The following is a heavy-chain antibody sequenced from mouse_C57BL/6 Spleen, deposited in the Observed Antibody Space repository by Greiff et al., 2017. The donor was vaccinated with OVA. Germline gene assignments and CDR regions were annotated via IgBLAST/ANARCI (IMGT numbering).Heavy chain of an antibody. CDR2: IRNKANGYTT. D-gene: IGHD1-1*01. J-gene: IGHJ1*03. CDR1: GFTFTDYY. CDR3: ARYYYGSSYWYFDV. Sequence: DVKLVESGGGLVQPGGSLSLSCAASGFTFTDYYMSWVRQPPGKALEWLGFIRNKANGYTTEYSASVKGRFTISRDNSQSILYLQMNALRAEDSATYYCARYYYGSSYWYFDVWGTGTTVTVSS. V-gene: IGHV7-3*01.